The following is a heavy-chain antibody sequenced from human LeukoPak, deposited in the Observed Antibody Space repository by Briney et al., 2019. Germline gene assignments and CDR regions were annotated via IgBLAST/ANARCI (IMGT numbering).Heavy chain of an antibody. CDR2: IIPVFGTA. D-gene: IGHD3-10*01. CDR3: AGDVRTYGREYYYYYGMDV. J-gene: IGHJ6*02. CDR1: GGTFSSYA. Sequence: GSSVKVSCKASGGTFSSYAISWVRQAPGQGLEWMGGIIPVFGTANYAQKFQGRVTITADESTSTAYMELSSLRSEDTAVYYCAGDVRTYGREYYYYYGMDVWGQGTTVTVSS. V-gene: IGHV1-69*01.